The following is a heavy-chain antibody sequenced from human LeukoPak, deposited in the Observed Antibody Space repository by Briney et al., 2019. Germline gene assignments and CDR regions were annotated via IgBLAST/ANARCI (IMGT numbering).Heavy chain of an antibody. V-gene: IGHV3-21*01. Sequence: GSLRLSCAASGFTFSSYSMNWVRQAPGKGLEWVSSISSSSSYIYYADSVKGRFTISRDNAKNSLYLQMNSLRAGDTAVYYCASRDGSSTSGFDPWGQGTLVTVSS. CDR3: ASRDGSSTSGFDP. CDR1: GFTFSSYS. CDR2: ISSSSSYI. J-gene: IGHJ5*02. D-gene: IGHD1-26*01.